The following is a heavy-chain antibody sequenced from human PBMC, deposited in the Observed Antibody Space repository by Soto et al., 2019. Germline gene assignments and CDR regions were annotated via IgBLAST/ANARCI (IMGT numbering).Heavy chain of an antibody. V-gene: IGHV1-18*01. Sequence: QVQLVQSGAEVKKPGASVKVTCKASGYTFTSYGISWVRQAPAQGLEWMGWISAYNGNTNYAQKLQGRVTMTTDRSTSTAYMALRSLRSDDTAVYYCAREAWDDILPGYGYYYDGMDVWGQGTTVTVSS. J-gene: IGHJ6*02. CDR1: GYTFTSYG. D-gene: IGHD3-9*01. CDR2: ISAYNGNT. CDR3: AREAWDDILPGYGYYYDGMDV.